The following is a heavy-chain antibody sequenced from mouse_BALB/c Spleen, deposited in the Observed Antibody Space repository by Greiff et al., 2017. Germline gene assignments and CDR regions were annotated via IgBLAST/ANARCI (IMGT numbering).Heavy chain of an antibody. V-gene: IGHV14-3*02. Sequence: VHVKQSGAELVKPGASVKLSCTASGFNIKDTYMHWVKQRPEQGLEWIGRIDPANGNTKYDPKFQGKATITADTSSNTAYLQLSSLTSEDTAVYYCARKKYGNYHWYFDVWGAGTTVTVSS. CDR1: GFNIKDTY. CDR3: ARKKYGNYHWYFDV. CDR2: IDPANGNT. D-gene: IGHD2-10*02. J-gene: IGHJ1*01.